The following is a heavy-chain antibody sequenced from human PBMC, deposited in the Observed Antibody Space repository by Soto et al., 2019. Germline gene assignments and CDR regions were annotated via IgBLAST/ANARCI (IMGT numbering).Heavy chain of an antibody. J-gene: IGHJ6*02. Sequence: VSGPTLVNPTQTLTLTCTFSGFSLSTSGMRVSWIRQPPGKALEWLARIDWDDDKFYSTSLKTRLTISKDTSKNQVVLTMTNMDPVDTATYYCARIAGDYYYYGMDVWGQGTTVTVSS. V-gene: IGHV2-70*04. CDR1: GFSLSTSGMR. CDR3: ARIAGDYYYYGMDV. CDR2: IDWDDDK.